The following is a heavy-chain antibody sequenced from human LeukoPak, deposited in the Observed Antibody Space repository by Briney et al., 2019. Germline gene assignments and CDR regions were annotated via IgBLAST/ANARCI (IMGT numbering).Heavy chain of an antibody. CDR2: IRYDGSNK. CDR1: GFTFSSYG. Sequence: GGSLRLSCAASGFTFSSYGMHWVRQAPGKGLEWVAFIRYDGSNKYYADSVKGRFTISRDSAKNSLYLQMNSLRAEDTAVYYCVRDRYDILTGYNDAFDIWGQGTMVTVSS. CDR3: VRDRYDILTGYNDAFDI. V-gene: IGHV3-30*02. J-gene: IGHJ3*02. D-gene: IGHD3-9*01.